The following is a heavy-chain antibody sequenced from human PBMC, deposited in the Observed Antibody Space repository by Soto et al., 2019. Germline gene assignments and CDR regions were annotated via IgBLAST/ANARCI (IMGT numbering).Heavy chain of an antibody. CDR1: GFTFSSYA. J-gene: IGHJ3*02. D-gene: IGHD3-9*01. Sequence: EVQLLESGGGLVQPGGSLRLSCAASGFTFSSYAMSWVRQAPGKGLEWVSAISGSGGSTYYADSVKGRFTISRDNYKNTLYMQMNSLRDEDTAVYYCAKPYYDILSAFDIWGQGTMVTVSS. CDR3: AKPYYDILSAFDI. V-gene: IGHV3-23*01. CDR2: ISGSGGST.